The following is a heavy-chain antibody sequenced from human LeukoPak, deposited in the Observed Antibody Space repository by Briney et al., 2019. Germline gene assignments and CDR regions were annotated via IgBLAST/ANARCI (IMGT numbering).Heavy chain of an antibody. CDR3: ARGYCSSTNCYTATAWFDP. J-gene: IGHJ5*02. V-gene: IGHV1-18*01. D-gene: IGHD2-2*02. Sequence: GASVKVSCKASGYTFTSYDINWVRQATGQGLEWMGWISAYNGNTNYAQKFQGRVTMTTDASTSTAYMELRSLRSDDTAVYYCARGYCSSTNCYTATAWFDPWGQGTLVTVSS. CDR1: GYTFTSYD. CDR2: ISAYNGNT.